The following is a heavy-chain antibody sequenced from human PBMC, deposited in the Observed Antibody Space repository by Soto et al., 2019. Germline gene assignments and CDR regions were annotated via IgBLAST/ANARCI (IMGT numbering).Heavy chain of an antibody. CDR3: AKAMGPFVLSPRGYFYY. J-gene: IGHJ4*02. D-gene: IGHD1-26*01. CDR2: ISGSGATT. V-gene: IGHV3-23*01. CDR1: GFTFSKDA. Sequence: GGSLSLSCAASGFTFSKDALTWVRQALGKGLEWVAGISGSGATTYYADSVKGRFTISRAKSKTTLFLQMNSLRAEDTAIDYWAKAMGPFVLSPRGYFYYWGQGTLVTVSS.